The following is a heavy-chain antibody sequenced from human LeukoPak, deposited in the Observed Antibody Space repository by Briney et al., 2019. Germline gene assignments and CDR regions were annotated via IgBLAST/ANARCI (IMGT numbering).Heavy chain of an antibody. Sequence: GGSLRLSCAASGFTFSSYAMSWVRQAPGKGLEWVSAISGSGGSTYYADSVKGRFTISRDNSKNTLYLQMNSLRAEDTAVYYCAKDPLGGVPAGGATYYSYGMDVWGQGTTVTVSS. J-gene: IGHJ6*02. CDR3: AKDPLGGVPAGGATYYSYGMDV. CDR1: GFTFSSYA. CDR2: ISGSGGST. D-gene: IGHD2-2*01. V-gene: IGHV3-23*01.